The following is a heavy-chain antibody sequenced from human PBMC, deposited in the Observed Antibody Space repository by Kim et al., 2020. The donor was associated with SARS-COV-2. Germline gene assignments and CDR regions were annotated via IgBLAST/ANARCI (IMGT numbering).Heavy chain of an antibody. CDR1: GYTFTSYG. CDR3: AREPYYYDSSGYSYYYYGMDV. D-gene: IGHD3-22*01. J-gene: IGHJ6*02. V-gene: IGHV1-18*01. Sequence: ASVKVSCKASGYTFTSYGISWVRQAPGQGLEWMGWISAYNGNTNYAQKLQGRVTMTTDTSTSTAYMELRSLRSDDTAVYYCAREPYYYDSSGYSYYYYGMDVWGQGTTVTVSS. CDR2: ISAYNGNT.